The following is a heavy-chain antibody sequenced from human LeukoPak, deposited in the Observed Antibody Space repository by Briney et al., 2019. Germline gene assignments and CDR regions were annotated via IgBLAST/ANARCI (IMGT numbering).Heavy chain of an antibody. Sequence: GGSLRLSCAASGFTFSSYSMNWVRQAPGKGLEWVAVISYDGSNKYYADSVKGRFTISRDNSKNTLYLQMNSLRAEDTAVYYCARYSSSWYGSIYYGMDVWGQGTTVTVSS. J-gene: IGHJ6*02. CDR1: GFTFSSYS. D-gene: IGHD6-13*01. CDR2: ISYDGSNK. V-gene: IGHV3-30*03. CDR3: ARYSSSWYGSIYYGMDV.